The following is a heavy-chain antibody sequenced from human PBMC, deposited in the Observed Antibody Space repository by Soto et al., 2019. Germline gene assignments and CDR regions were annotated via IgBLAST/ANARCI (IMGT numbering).Heavy chain of an antibody. V-gene: IGHV1-18*01. J-gene: IGHJ6*02. Sequence: QVQLVQSGAEVKKPGASVKVSCKASGYTFTSYGISWVRQAPGQGLEWMGWISAYTGNTNYAQKLQGRVTMTTDTSTSTAYMELRRLRSDDTAVYYCARVGRYYYGSGSWYYYYGMDVWGQGTTVTVSS. CDR3: ARVGRYYYGSGSWYYYYGMDV. CDR1: GYTFTSYG. CDR2: ISAYTGNT. D-gene: IGHD3-10*01.